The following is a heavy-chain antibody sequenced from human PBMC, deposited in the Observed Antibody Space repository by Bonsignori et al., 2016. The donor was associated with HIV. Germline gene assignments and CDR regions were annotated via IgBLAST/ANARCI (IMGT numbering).Heavy chain of an antibody. CDR1: GFTFDDYA. V-gene: IGHV3-9*01. J-gene: IGHJ4*02. Sequence: EVQLVESGGGLVQPGRSLRLSCIASGFTFDDYAMHWVRQPPGKGLEWVSGITWNSGSIEYADSVRGRSTISRDNAKNSLYLQMDSLRAEDTALYYCAKADYGAGRRSFYFDFWGQGTAGHRLL. D-gene: IGHD3-10*01. CDR3: AKADYGAGRRSFYFDF. CDR2: ITWNSGSI.